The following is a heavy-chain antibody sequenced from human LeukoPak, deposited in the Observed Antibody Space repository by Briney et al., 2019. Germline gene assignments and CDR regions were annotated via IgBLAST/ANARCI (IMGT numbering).Heavy chain of an antibody. CDR2: INPSGGST. CDR1: GDTFTSYY. Sequence: ASVKVSCKASGDTFTSYYMHWVRQAPGQGLEWMGIINPSGGSTSYAQKFQGRVTMTRDTSTSTVYMELSGLRSEDTAVYYCARVKPNYYDSSAYGTFDIWGQGTMVTVSS. D-gene: IGHD3-22*01. CDR3: ARVKPNYYDSSAYGTFDI. J-gene: IGHJ3*02. V-gene: IGHV1-46*01.